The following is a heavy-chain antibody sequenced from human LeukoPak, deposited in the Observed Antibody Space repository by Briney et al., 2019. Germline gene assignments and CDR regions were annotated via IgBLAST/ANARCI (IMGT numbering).Heavy chain of an antibody. V-gene: IGHV4-59*01. Sequence: PSETLSLTCTVSGGSISSYYWSWIRQPPGKGLEWIGYIYYSGSTNYNPSLKSRVTISVDTSKNHFSLKLSSVTAADTAVYYCARRMTMVRGVDYYYYYYMDVWGKGTTVTVSS. CDR1: GGSISSYY. D-gene: IGHD3-10*01. CDR2: IYYSGST. J-gene: IGHJ6*03. CDR3: ARRMTMVRGVDYYYYYYMDV.